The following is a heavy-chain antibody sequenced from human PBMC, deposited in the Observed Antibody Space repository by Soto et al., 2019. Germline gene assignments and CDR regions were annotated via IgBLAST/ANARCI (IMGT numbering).Heavy chain of an antibody. Sequence: EVQLLESGGYLVQPGGSLRLSCAASGFTFSTYAMSWVRQAPGKGLEWVSAISGSGGSTYYADSVKGRFTISRDNSKNTLYLQMNSLRAEDTAVYFCGKAVYSGYGPLDYWGQGTLVTVSS. CDR3: GKAVYSGYGPLDY. D-gene: IGHD5-12*01. CDR2: ISGSGGST. CDR1: GFTFSTYA. V-gene: IGHV3-23*01. J-gene: IGHJ4*02.